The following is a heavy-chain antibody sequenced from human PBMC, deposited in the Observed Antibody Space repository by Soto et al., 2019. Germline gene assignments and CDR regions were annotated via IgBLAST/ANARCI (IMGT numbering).Heavy chain of an antibody. CDR3: ADGVRDYYQYLDV. Sequence: SETLSLTCAVFGGSFSGYYWSWIRQPPGKGLEWIGEINHSGSTNYNPSLKSRVTISVDTSKNQFSLKLSSVTAADTAVYYCADGVRDYYQYLDVLGKGTTVTVFS. CDR1: GGSFSGYY. V-gene: IGHV4-34*01. CDR2: INHSGST. D-gene: IGHD3-10*01. J-gene: IGHJ6*03.